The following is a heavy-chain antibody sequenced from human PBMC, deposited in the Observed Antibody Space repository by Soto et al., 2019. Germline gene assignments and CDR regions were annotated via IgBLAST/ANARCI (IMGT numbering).Heavy chain of an antibody. CDR3: ARGPGDLGYLDY. CDR1: GYTFTNYD. V-gene: IGHV1-8*01. D-gene: IGHD5-18*01. CDR2: MNPYNGNT. J-gene: IGHJ4*02. Sequence: ASVKVSWKTAGYTFTNYDIIWVRQAPGQGLECMGWMNPYNGNTGYAQNLQGRVTMTRNTSIGTAYMELSSLRSDDTAIYYCARGPGDLGYLDYWGQGALVTVSS.